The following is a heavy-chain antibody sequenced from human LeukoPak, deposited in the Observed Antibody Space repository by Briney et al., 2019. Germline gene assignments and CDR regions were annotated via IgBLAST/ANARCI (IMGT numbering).Heavy chain of an antibody. CDR3: AKVMYYYGSGSWFDP. D-gene: IGHD3-10*01. V-gene: IGHV3-23*01. CDR2: ISPSGDST. J-gene: IGHJ5*02. CDR1: GFTFSSYG. Sequence: PGGSLRLSCAASGFTFSSYGMSWVRQAPGKGLEWVSAISPSGDSTSYADSVKGRFTISRDNSKSTLYLQMNNLRAEDTAVYYCAKVMYYYGSGSWFDPWGQGTLVTVSS.